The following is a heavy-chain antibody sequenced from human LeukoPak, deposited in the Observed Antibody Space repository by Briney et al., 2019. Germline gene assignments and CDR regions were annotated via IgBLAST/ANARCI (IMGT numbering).Heavy chain of an antibody. D-gene: IGHD2-15*01. CDR3: ARRRQVTSYSPYAFDI. CDR1: GGSFSGYY. J-gene: IGHJ3*02. CDR2: IYFTGHS. Sequence: SETLSLTCAVYGGSFSGYYWSWIRQPPGKGLEWLGYIYFTGHSKSNPSLKSRVTISLDTSKNQLSLRLASVTAADTAVYYCARRRQVTSYSPYAFDIWGQGTMVTVSS. V-gene: IGHV4-59*08.